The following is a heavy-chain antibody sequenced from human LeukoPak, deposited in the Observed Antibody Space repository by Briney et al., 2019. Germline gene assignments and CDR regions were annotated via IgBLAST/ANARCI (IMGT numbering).Heavy chain of an antibody. J-gene: IGHJ4*02. V-gene: IGHV4-4*07. CDR3: AREKSVTGSPYYFDY. Sequence: SETLSLTCTVSGGSTTYYFWNWIRQPAGKGQEWIGRIYTNENTNYNPSLKSRVTMSVDTSKNQFSLKLNSVTAADTAVYYCAREKSVTGSPYYFDYWGQGILVTVSS. CDR1: GGSTTYYF. CDR2: IYTNENT. D-gene: IGHD3-9*01.